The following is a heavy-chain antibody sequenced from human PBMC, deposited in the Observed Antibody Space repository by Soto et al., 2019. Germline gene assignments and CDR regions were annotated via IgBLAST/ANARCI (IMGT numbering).Heavy chain of an antibody. V-gene: IGHV1-46*03. CDR1: GDTFTSDY. D-gene: IGHD3-22*01. CDR2: INPSGGST. CDR3: ARAGWYYYDSSGYPARMDV. Sequence: ASVKVSCKASGDTFTSDYMHWVRQAPGQGLEWMGIINPSGGSTSYAQKFQGRVTMTRDTSTSTVYMELSSLRSEDTAVYYCARAGWYYYDSSGYPARMDVWGQGTTVTVSS. J-gene: IGHJ6*02.